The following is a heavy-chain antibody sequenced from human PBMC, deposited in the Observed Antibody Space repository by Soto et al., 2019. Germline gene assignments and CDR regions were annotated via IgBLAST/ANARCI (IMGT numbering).Heavy chain of an antibody. J-gene: IGHJ4*02. CDR3: AGYCSSTSCYTGTDY. D-gene: IGHD2-2*02. V-gene: IGHV4-31*03. CDR2: IYYSGST. CDR1: GGSISSGGYY. Sequence: QVQLQESGPGLVKPSQTLSLTCTVAGGSISSGGYYWSWIRQHPGKGLEWIGYIYYSGSTYYNPSLKSRVTISVDTSKNQFSLKLSSVTAADTAVYYCAGYCSSTSCYTGTDYWGQGTLVTVSS.